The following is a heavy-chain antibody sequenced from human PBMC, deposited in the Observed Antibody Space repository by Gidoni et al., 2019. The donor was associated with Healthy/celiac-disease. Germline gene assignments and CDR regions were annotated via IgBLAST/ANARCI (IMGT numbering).Heavy chain of an antibody. CDR2: IYHSGST. Sequence: QVQLPESGPGLVKPSGTLSLTCAVPGGATSSSNWWSWVRQPPGQGLEWLGEIYHSGSTNYNPSLKSRVTISVDKAKNQFSLKLRSVTAADTAVYYCARMSYSGSYYYYYYMDVWGKGTTVTVSS. CDR3: ARMSYSGSYYYYYYMDV. D-gene: IGHD1-26*01. CDR1: GGATSSSNW. V-gene: IGHV4-4*02. J-gene: IGHJ6*03.